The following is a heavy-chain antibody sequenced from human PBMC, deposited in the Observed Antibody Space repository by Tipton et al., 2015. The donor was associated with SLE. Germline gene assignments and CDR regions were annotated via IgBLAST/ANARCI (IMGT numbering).Heavy chain of an antibody. D-gene: IGHD5/OR15-5a*01. CDR1: GGSFSGYY. Sequence: TLSLTCAVYGGSFSGYYWSWIRQPPGKGLEWFGEINHGGSTNYNPSLKSRVTISVDTSKNQFSLKLSSVTAADTAVYYCARGFYETGSFQHWGQGTLVTVSS. J-gene: IGHJ1*01. V-gene: IGHV4-34*01. CDR3: ARGFYETGSFQH. CDR2: INHGGST.